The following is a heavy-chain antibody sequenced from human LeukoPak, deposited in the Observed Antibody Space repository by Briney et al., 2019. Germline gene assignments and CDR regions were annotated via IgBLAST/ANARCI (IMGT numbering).Heavy chain of an antibody. V-gene: IGHV3-21*01. J-gene: IGHJ2*01. CDR1: GFTFSSYS. CDR2: ISSSSSYI. CDR3: AGIYGSGSYFNWYFDL. Sequence: GGSLRLSCAASGFTFSSYSMNWVRQAPGRGLEWVSSISSSSSYIYYADSVKGRFTISRDNAKNSLYLQMNSLRAEDTAVYYCAGIYGSGSYFNWYFDLWGRGTLVTVSS. D-gene: IGHD3-10*01.